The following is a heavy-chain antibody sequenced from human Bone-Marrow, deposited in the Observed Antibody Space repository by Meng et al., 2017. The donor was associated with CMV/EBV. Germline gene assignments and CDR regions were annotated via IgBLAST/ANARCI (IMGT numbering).Heavy chain of an antibody. CDR2: INPSGGST. D-gene: IGHD3-16*02. V-gene: IGHV1-46*01. Sequence: ASVKVSCKASGGTFSSYAISWVRQAPGQGLEWMGIINPSGGSTSYAQKFQGRVTMTRDTSTSTVYMELSSLRSEDTAVYYCARDDYVWGSYRRYDYWGQGTLVTVSS. CDR3: ARDDYVWGSYRRYDY. CDR1: GGTFSSYA. J-gene: IGHJ4*02.